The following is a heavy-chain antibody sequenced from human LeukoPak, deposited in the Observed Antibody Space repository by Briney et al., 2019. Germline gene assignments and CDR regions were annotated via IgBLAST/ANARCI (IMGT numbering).Heavy chain of an antibody. J-gene: IGHJ4*02. Sequence: GGSLRLSCVASGLPLADFAMHWVRQAPGKGLEWVSLISGDGVSTFYTDSVRGRFSISRDNTKNSLYLEMNSLRTEDTAMYYCAKESGKFDYWGQGTLVAVSS. V-gene: IGHV3-43*02. CDR1: GLPLADFA. CDR2: ISGDGVST. CDR3: AKESGKFDY.